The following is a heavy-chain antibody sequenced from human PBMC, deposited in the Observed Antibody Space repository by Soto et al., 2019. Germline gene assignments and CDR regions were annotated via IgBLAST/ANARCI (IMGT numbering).Heavy chain of an antibody. CDR3: ARLVFGVVIGGGYFDY. CDR1: GYSFTSYW. CDR2: IYPGDSDT. J-gene: IGHJ4*02. D-gene: IGHD3-3*01. Sequence: GESLKISCKGSGYSFTSYWIGWVRQMPGKGLEWMGIIYPGDSDTRYSPSFQGQVTISADKSISTAYLQWSSLKASDTAMYYCARLVFGVVIGGGYFDYWGQGTLVTVSS. V-gene: IGHV5-51*01.